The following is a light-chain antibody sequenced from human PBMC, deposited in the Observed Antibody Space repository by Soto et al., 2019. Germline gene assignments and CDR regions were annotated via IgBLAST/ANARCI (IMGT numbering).Light chain of an antibody. CDR2: AAS. J-gene: IGKJ5*01. V-gene: IGKV1-12*01. CDR3: QQLNSYPIP. Sequence: DIQMTQSPSSVSASVGDRVTITCRASSGIGSWLAWYQQKPGKAPKLLIYAASTLQSGVPSRFSDSGSGTDFTLTISRLPPEDCSTCVCQQLNSYPIPFGQGTRLEIK. CDR1: SGIGSW.